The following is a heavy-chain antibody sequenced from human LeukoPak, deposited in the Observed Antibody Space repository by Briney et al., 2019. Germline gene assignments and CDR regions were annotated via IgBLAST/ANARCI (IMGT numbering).Heavy chain of an antibody. CDR3: AREGCSGGSCYDPSSDAFDI. CDR2: INPNSGGT. J-gene: IGHJ3*02. Sequence: ASVTVSCTASGYTFTAYYIHWLRQAPGQGLEWMGWINPNSGGTNYAQKFQGWVTMTRDTSISTAYMELSRLRSDDTAVYYCAREGCSGGSCYDPSSDAFDIWGQGTMVTVSS. D-gene: IGHD2-15*01. V-gene: IGHV1-2*04. CDR1: GYTFTAYY.